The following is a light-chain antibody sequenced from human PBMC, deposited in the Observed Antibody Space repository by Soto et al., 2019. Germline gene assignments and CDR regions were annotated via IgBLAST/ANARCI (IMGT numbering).Light chain of an antibody. Sequence: DIQMTQSPSTLSASVGDRVTITCRASQSISSWLAWYQQKPGKAPKLLIYKASSLESGVPSRFSGSGSGTESPLTISSLQPDDFATYYCQHYNSYSPTFGQGTKVEIK. V-gene: IGKV1-5*03. CDR1: QSISSW. J-gene: IGKJ1*01. CDR3: QHYNSYSPT. CDR2: KAS.